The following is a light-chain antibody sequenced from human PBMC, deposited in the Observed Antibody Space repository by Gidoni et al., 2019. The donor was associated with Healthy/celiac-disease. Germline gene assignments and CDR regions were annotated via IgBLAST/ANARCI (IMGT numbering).Light chain of an antibody. V-gene: IGKV1-33*01. J-gene: IGKJ4*01. Sequence: DIQITQSPSSLSASVGDRVTITCQASQDISNYFNWYQQKPGKAPNLLISDASNLETVVPSRFSGSGSGTEFTFTISSLPPEDIATYYCQQYDNLPFTFGGGTKVEIK. CDR2: DAS. CDR3: QQYDNLPFT. CDR1: QDISNY.